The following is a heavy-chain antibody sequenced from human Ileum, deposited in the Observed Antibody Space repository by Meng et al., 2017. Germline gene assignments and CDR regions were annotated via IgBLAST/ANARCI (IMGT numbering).Heavy chain of an antibody. CDR1: GFTFSSYS. J-gene: IGHJ4*02. D-gene: IGHD1-14*01. V-gene: IGHV3-21*01. CDR3: ATEGRGALY. Sequence: GESLKISCAASGFTFSSYSMNWVRQAPGKGLEWVSSISSSSSYIYYADSVKGRFTISRDKAKNSLYLQMNSLRAEDTAVYYCATEGRGALYWGQGTLVTVSS. CDR2: ISSSSSYI.